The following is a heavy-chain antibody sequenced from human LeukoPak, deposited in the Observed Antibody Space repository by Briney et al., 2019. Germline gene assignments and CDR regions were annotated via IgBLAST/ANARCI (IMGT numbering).Heavy chain of an antibody. V-gene: IGHV1-24*01. J-gene: IGHJ5*02. D-gene: IGHD5-12*01. Sequence: ASVKVSCKVSGYTLTELSMHWVRQAPGKGLEWMGGFDPEDGETIYAQKFQGRVTMTRDTSTSTVYMELSSLRSEDTAVYYCARAAGGSEGWFDPWGQGTLVTVSS. CDR1: GYTLTELS. CDR3: ARAAGGSEGWFDP. CDR2: FDPEDGET.